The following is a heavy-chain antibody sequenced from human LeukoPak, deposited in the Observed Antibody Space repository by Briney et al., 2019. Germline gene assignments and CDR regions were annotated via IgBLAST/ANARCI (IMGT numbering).Heavy chain of an antibody. CDR3: AKDQQQLEQNFDY. V-gene: IGHV3-23*01. D-gene: IGHD6-13*01. J-gene: IGHJ4*02. CDR2: ISGSGGST. Sequence: GGSLRLSCAASGFTFSSYAMSWVRQAPGKGLEWVSAISGSGGSTYYADSVKGRFTISRDNSKNTLYLQMNSLRAEDTAVCYCAKDQQQLEQNFDYWGQGTLVTVSS. CDR1: GFTFSSYA.